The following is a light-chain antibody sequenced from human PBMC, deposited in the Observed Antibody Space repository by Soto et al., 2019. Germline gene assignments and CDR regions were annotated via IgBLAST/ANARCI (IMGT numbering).Light chain of an antibody. V-gene: IGLV1-51*01. CDR3: GTWDSSLSAVV. CDR1: SSDVGGYNY. CDR2: DNN. Sequence: QSALTQPPSASGSPGQSVTISCTGTSSDVGGYNYVSWYQHLPGTAPKFLIYDNNKRPSGIPDRFSGSKSGTSATLGITALQTGDEADYYCGTWDSSLSAVVFGGGTKLTVL. J-gene: IGLJ2*01.